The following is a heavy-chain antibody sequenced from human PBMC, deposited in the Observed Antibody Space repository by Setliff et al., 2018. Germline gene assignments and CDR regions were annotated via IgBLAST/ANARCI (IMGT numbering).Heavy chain of an antibody. V-gene: IGHV1-2*06. D-gene: IGHD6-13*01. CDR1: GYTFSGYY. CDR3: ARGQGHGITAAGPDF. Sequence: ASVKVSCKASGYTFSGYYMHWVRQAPGQGLEWMGRINPNSGGTNYAQKFQGRVTMTSDSSISTAYMELSGLRSDDTAVYFCARGQGHGITAAGPDFWGQGTRVTVSS. J-gene: IGHJ4*02. CDR2: INPNSGGT.